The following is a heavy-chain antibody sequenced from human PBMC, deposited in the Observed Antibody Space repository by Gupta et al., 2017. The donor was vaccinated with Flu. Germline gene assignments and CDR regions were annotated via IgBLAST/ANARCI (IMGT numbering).Heavy chain of an antibody. D-gene: IGHD3-9*01. V-gene: IGHV1-3*01. CDR3: ARRFDYDILTDYQSYGMDV. J-gene: IGHJ6*02. Sequence: QVQLVQSGAEVKKPGASVKVSCKASGYTFTSYAMHWVRQAPGQRLEWMGWINAGNGNTKYSQKFQGRVTITRDTSASTAYMELSSLRSEDTAVYYCARRFDYDILTDYQSYGMDVWGQGTTVTVAS. CDR1: GYTFTSYA. CDR2: INAGNGNT.